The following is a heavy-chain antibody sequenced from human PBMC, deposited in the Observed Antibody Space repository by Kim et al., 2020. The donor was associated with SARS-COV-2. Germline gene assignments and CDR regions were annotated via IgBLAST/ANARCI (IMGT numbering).Heavy chain of an antibody. CDR2: IYYSGST. CDR3: ARVIRGEYYFDY. Sequence: SETLSLTCTVSGGSISSGGYYWSWIRQHPGKGLEWIGYIYYSGSTYYNPSLKSRVTISVDTSKNQFSLKLSSVTAADTAVYYCARVIRGEYYFDYWGQGTLVTVSS. CDR1: GGSISSGGYY. V-gene: IGHV4-31*03. J-gene: IGHJ4*02. D-gene: IGHD3-10*01.